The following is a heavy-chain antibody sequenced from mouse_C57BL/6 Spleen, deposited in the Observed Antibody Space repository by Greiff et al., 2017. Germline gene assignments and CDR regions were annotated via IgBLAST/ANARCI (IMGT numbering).Heavy chain of an antibody. V-gene: IGHV1-64*01. CDR2: IHPNGGST. CDR1: GYTFTSYW. Sequence: QVQLQQPGAELVKPGASVKLSCKASGYTFTSYWMHWVKQRPGQGLEWIGMIHPNGGSTNYNEKFKSKATLTVDKSSSTAYMQLSSLTSEDSAVYYCARSTAQARGWVAYWGQGTLVTVAA. D-gene: IGHD3-2*02. CDR3: ARSTAQARGWVAY. J-gene: IGHJ3*01.